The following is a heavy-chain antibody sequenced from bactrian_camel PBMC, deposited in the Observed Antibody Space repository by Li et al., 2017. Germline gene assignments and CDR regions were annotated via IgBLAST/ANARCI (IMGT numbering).Heavy chain of an antibody. CDR1: GFTFSRNA. V-gene: IGHV3-2*01. Sequence: HVQLVESGGGLVQPGGSLRLSCAASGFTFSRNAMSWVRQSPGKGLEWVSSISADGKNTFYPDSLKGRFTISRDNAKNTVDLQMNSLQSEDTALYYCATHMVAWSMVDFGYWGQGTQVTVS. CDR2: ISADGKNT. D-gene: IGHD1*01. CDR3: ATHMVAWSMVDFGY. J-gene: IGHJ6*01.